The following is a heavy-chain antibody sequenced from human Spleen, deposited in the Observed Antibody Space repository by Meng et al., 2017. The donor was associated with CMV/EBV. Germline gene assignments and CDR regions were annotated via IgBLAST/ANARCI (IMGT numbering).Heavy chain of an antibody. Sequence: LSLTCAASGFTFSGPGMNWVRQAPGKGLAWVAFIRYDESDEYYADSVKGRFTISRDNSRNTLYLQMNSLRAEDKAIYYCAKDFIVLVPRGMDVWGQGTTVTVSS. CDR1: GFTFSGPG. CDR2: IRYDESDE. J-gene: IGHJ6*02. V-gene: IGHV3-30*02. CDR3: AKDFIVLVPRGMDV. D-gene: IGHD2-2*01.